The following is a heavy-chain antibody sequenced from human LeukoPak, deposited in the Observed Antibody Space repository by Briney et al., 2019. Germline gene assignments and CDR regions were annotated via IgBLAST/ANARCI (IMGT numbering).Heavy chain of an antibody. J-gene: IGHJ6*04. V-gene: IGHV1-69*11. CDR1: GGTFSSYA. CDR2: IIPILGTA. Sequence: SVKVSCKASGGTFSSYAISWVRQAPGQGLEWMGRIIPILGTANYAQKFQGRVTITTDESTSTAYMELSSLRSEDTAVYYCARVGPSPYYDFWSGILDVWGKGTTVTVSS. D-gene: IGHD3-3*01. CDR3: ARVGPSPYYDFWSGILDV.